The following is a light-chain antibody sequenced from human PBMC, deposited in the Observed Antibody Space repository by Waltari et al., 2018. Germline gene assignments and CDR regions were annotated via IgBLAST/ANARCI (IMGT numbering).Light chain of an antibody. Sequence: QSALTQPASVSWSPGQSITISCTGLSSDLLSSPLVSLFLPHPDKAPKLLIYEVSKRPPEVSNRFSGSASGNTVYLTISGLQAEDEADYYCCSSPESSTSWVFGGGTKLTVL. J-gene: IGLJ3*02. CDR3: CSSPESSTSWV. CDR1: SSDLLSSPL. CDR2: EVS. V-gene: IGLV2-23*02.